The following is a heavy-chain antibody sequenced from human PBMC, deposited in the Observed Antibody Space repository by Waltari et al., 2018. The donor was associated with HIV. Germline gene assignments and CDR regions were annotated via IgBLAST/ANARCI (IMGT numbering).Heavy chain of an antibody. CDR1: GFSFSSYY. D-gene: IGHD3-22*01. CDR2: IKHDGTER. CDR3: VSFLFRFYDSSDFFRPYDCGLDV. V-gene: IGHV3-7*01. J-gene: IGHJ6*02. Sequence: EVQLVESGGGLVQPGGSLRLSCEASGFSFSSYYMTWVRQAPGKGLEGVANIKHDGTERKDGDSVKGRLTISRDNVKNLLYLQMNSLRAEDTGVYYCVSFLFRFYDSSDFFRPYDCGLDVWGQGTTVTVSS.